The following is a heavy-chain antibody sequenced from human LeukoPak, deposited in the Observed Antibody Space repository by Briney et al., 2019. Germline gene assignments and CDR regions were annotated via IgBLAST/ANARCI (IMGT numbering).Heavy chain of an antibody. Sequence: GASVKVSCKASGYTFTGYYMHWVRQAPGQGLEWMGWINPNSGGTNYAQKFQGRVTMTRDTSISTAYMELSRLRSDDTAVYYCARDKGQVSNRGNYVNYWGQGTLVTVSS. J-gene: IGHJ4*02. CDR2: INPNSGGT. V-gene: IGHV1-2*02. CDR1: GYTFTGYY. D-gene: IGHD4-11*01. CDR3: ARDKGQVSNRGNYVNY.